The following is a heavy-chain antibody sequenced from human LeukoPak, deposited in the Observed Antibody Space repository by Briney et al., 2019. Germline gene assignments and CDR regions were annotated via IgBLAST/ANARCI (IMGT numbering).Heavy chain of an antibody. Sequence: GGSLRLSCAASGFSFSGHWMHWARQLPGKGLVWVSRISPTGSTTSYADSAKGRFTVSRDNAKNTLYLQVNNLRAEDTAVYYCARGPSSNWSGLDFWGQGTLLTVSS. V-gene: IGHV3-74*01. D-gene: IGHD2-2*01. J-gene: IGHJ4*02. CDR2: ISPTGSTT. CDR3: ARGPSSNWSGLDF. CDR1: GFSFSGHW.